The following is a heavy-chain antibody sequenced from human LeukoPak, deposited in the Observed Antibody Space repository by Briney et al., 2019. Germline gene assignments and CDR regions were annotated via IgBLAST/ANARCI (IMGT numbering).Heavy chain of an antibody. V-gene: IGHV4-4*07. J-gene: IGHJ2*01. D-gene: IGHD3-10*01. CDR1: GGSINNYY. CDR3: ARYGRGGAEWYFDL. CDR2: VFVTGST. Sequence: SETLSLTCSVSGGSINNYYWSWIRQPAGKGLHWIGRVFVTGSTNYNPSVKSLVTISVDKSKNQFSLKLNSVTAADTAVYYCARYGRGGAEWYFDLWGRGTLVTVSS.